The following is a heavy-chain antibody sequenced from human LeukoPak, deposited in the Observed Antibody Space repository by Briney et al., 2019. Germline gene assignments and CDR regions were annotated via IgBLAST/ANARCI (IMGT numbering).Heavy chain of an antibody. V-gene: IGHV3-9*01. CDR1: GFTFDDYA. Sequence: GGSLRLSCAASGFTFDDYAMHWVRQAPGKGMGWVSGISWNSGSIGYADSVKGRFTISRDNAKNSLYLQMNSLRAEDTALYYCAKGGITMVRGVLRAWGQGTLVTVSS. J-gene: IGHJ5*02. CDR3: AKGGITMVRGVLRA. CDR2: ISWNSGSI. D-gene: IGHD3-10*01.